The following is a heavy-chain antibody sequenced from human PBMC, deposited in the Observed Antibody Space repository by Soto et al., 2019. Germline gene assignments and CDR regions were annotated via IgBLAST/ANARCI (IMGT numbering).Heavy chain of an antibody. Sequence: QVQLVQSGAEVKKPGASVKVSCKASGYTFTAYYMHWVRQAPGQGLEWMGWINPNNGATNYAQKYLGRVTMTRDTSISASHMELSRLKSEDTAVYYCVGPPPPSRYYYAMDVWGQGTTVTVSS. D-gene: IGHD7-27*01. J-gene: IGHJ6*02. V-gene: IGHV1-2*02. CDR2: INPNNGAT. CDR3: VGPPPPSRYYYAMDV. CDR1: GYTFTAYY.